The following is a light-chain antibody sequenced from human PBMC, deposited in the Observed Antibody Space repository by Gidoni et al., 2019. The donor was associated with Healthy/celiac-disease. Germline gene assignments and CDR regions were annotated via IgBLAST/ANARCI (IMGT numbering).Light chain of an antibody. Sequence: DIVMTQSADSLAGCRGERATINCKSSQSVLYSSNNKNSLAWYQQKPGQPPKLLIYWASTRESGVPDRFSGSGSGTDFPLTISRLQADDVAVYFCQQYYSTPPITFGPGTKVDIK. CDR2: WAS. J-gene: IGKJ3*01. CDR1: QSVLYSSNNKNS. V-gene: IGKV4-1*01. CDR3: QQYYSTPPIT.